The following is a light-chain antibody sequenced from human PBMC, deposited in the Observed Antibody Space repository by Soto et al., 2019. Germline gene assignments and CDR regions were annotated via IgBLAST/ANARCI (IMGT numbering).Light chain of an antibody. J-gene: IGKJ4*01. CDR1: QNIGRF. CDR3: QQYYSYPALT. V-gene: IGKV1-39*01. Sequence: DIQMTQSPSSLSASVGDRVTITCRASQNIGRFLNRHQQKPGKAPNVLINVASTLRSGVPSRFSGSGSGTDFTLTISCLQSEDFATYYCQQYYSYPALTFGGGTKVEIK. CDR2: VAS.